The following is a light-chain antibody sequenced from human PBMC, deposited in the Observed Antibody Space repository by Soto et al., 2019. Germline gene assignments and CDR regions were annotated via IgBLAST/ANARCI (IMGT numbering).Light chain of an antibody. V-gene: IGKV4-1*01. CDR2: GAS. CDR1: QSVLYTSNNQNY. CDR3: QQYYLVPFT. Sequence: DIVMTQSPDSLGVSLGERATINCKSSQSVLYTSNNQNYLAWYQQKSGQPPKLLIYGASARESWVPARFSGGGSGTDFTLTINGLQADDVAVYYCQQYYLVPFTFGPGTKVDIK. J-gene: IGKJ3*01.